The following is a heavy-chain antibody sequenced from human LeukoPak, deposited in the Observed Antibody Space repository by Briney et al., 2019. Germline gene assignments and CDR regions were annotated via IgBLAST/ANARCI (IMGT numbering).Heavy chain of an antibody. CDR3: AREDSSSPVGAFDI. D-gene: IGHD6-6*01. J-gene: IGHJ3*02. CDR1: GGSFSGYY. CDR2: INHSGST. Sequence: SETLSLTCAVYGGSFSGYYWSWIRQPPGKGLEWIGEINHSGSTNYNPSLKSRVTISVDTSKNQFSLKLSSVTAADTAVYYCAREDSSSPVGAFDIWGQGTMVTVSS. V-gene: IGHV4-34*01.